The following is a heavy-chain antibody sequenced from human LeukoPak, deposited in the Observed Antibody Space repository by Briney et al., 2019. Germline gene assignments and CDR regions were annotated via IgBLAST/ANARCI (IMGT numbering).Heavy chain of an antibody. CDR1: GFTFSDYS. Sequence: GGSLRLSCGASGFTFSDYSINWVRQAPGRGLEWISYISFTVNSKYYADSVKGRFTISRDNAKNSLYLQMNSLGAEDTAVYYCARGASSSGWSYFDYWGQGTLVTVSS. V-gene: IGHV3-48*04. CDR2: ISFTVNSK. J-gene: IGHJ4*02. D-gene: IGHD6-19*01. CDR3: ARGASSSGWSYFDY.